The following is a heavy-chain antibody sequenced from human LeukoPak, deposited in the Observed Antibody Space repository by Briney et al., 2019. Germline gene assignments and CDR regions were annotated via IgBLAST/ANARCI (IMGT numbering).Heavy chain of an antibody. J-gene: IGHJ4*02. CDR2: ISYDGSNK. CDR3: AKEDGDYVGPFDY. CDR1: GFTFSSYW. Sequence: GGSLRLSCAASGFTFSSYWMIWVRQAPGKGLEWVAVISYDGSNKYYADSVKGRFTISRDNSKNTLYLQMNSLRAEDTAVYYCAKEDGDYVGPFDYWGQGTLVTVSS. D-gene: IGHD4-17*01. V-gene: IGHV3-30*18.